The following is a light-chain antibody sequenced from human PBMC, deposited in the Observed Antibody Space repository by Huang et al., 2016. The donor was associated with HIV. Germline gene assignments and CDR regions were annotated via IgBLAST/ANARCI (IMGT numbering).Light chain of an antibody. J-gene: IGKJ3*01. CDR3: QQLDSYSGT. Sequence: IQLTQSPSPLSTSVGDRVTITCRASQGISSTLAWYQQRPGKAPKLLIYAASSLQSGVPSRFSGSGSGTAFTLTINSLQPEDFATYYCQQLDSYSGTFGPGTKVDI. CDR1: QGISST. CDR2: AAS. V-gene: IGKV1-9*01.